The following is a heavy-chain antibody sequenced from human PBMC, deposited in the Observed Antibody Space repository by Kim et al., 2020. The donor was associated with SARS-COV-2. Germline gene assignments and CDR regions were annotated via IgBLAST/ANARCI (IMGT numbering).Heavy chain of an antibody. D-gene: IGHD3-3*01. CDR1: GYTFTSYG. J-gene: IGHJ6*02. CDR2: ISAYNGNT. CDR3: ARVLGVRFLEWLPGTYYYYGMDV. V-gene: IGHV1-18*04. Sequence: ASVKVSCKASGYTFTSYGISWVRQAPGQGLEWMGWISAYNGNTNYAQKLQGRVTMTTDTSTSTAYMELRSLRSDDTAVYYCARVLGVRFLEWLPGTYYYYGMDVWGQGTTVTVSS.